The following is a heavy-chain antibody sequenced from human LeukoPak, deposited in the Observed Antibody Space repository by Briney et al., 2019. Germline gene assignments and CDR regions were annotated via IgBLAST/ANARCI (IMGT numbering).Heavy chain of an antibody. CDR2: INHSGST. Sequence: PSETLSLTCAVYGGSFSGYYWSWIRHPPGKGLEWIGEINHSGSTNYNPSLKSRVTISVDTSKNQFSLKLSSVTAADTAVYYCASLSGATPRDYWGQGTLVTVSS. J-gene: IGHJ4*02. CDR3: ASLSGATPRDY. V-gene: IGHV4-34*01. D-gene: IGHD1-26*01. CDR1: GGSFSGYY.